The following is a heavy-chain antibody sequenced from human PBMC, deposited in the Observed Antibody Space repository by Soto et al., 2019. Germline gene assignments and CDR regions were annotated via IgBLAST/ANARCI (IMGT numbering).Heavy chain of an antibody. D-gene: IGHD5-18*01. CDR3: AKGLSGVTQALDY. CDR2: ISGSGGST. Sequence: GESLKISCAASGFTFSSYAMSWVRQAPGKGLEWVSAISGSGGSTYYADSVKGRFTISRDNSKNTLYLQMNSLRAEDMAVYYCAKGLSGVTQALDYWGQGTLVTVSS. J-gene: IGHJ4*02. V-gene: IGHV3-23*01. CDR1: GFTFSSYA.